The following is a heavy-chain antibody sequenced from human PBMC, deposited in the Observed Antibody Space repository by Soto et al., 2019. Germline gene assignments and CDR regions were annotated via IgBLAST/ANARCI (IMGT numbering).Heavy chain of an antibody. J-gene: IGHJ6*02. D-gene: IGHD2-2*01. V-gene: IGHV3-15*07. CDR2: IKSKTDGGTT. CDR3: TTGSRYCISTGCYEGYYYYGMDV. CDR1: GFTFSNAW. Sequence: PGGSLRLACAASGFTFSNAWMNWVRQAPGKGLEWVGRIKSKTDGGTTDYAAPVKGRFTISRDDSKNTLYLQMNSLKTEDTAVYYCTTGSRYCISTGCYEGYYYYGMDVWGQGTTVTVSS.